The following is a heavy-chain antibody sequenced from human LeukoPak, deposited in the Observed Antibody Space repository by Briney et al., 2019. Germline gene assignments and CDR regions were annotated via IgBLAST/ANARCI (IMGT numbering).Heavy chain of an antibody. CDR2: FDPEDGET. CDR3: ETLIRRAGAGIGWFDP. CDR1: GYTLTELS. Sequence: ASVKVSCKISGYTLTELSMHWVRQAPGKGLEWMGGFDPEDGETIYAQKFQGRVTMTEDTSTDTAYLELSSLRSEDTAMYYCETLIRRAGAGIGWFDPWGQGTLVTVSS. V-gene: IGHV1-24*01. D-gene: IGHD6-13*01. J-gene: IGHJ5*02.